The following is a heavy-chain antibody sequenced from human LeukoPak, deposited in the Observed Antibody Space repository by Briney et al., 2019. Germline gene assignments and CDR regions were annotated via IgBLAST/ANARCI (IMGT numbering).Heavy chain of an antibody. CDR1: GFTFTSFA. V-gene: IGHV3-23*01. Sequence: GGSLRLSCAASGFTFTSFAMSWVRQAPGKGLEWVSTISGSGGSTSYADSVKGRFTISRDNSKNTLYLQMNSLRAEDTALYYCAKNSRSSGYYLDYWGQGTLVTVSS. D-gene: IGHD3-22*01. CDR3: AKNSRSSGYYLDY. J-gene: IGHJ4*02. CDR2: ISGSGGST.